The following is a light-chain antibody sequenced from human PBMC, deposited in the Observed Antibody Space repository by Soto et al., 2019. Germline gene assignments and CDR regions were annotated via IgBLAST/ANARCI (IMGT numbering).Light chain of an antibody. J-gene: IGKJ1*01. CDR2: GAS. CDR3: QQSYSTPWT. CDR1: QSVSSY. Sequence: EIVLTQSPATLPLSPGERATLSCRASQSVSSYLAWYQQKPGQAPRILIYGASTRDTGIPARFSGSGSGTDFTLTISSLQPEDFETYYCQQSYSTPWTFGQGTKVDIK. V-gene: IGKV3-11*01.